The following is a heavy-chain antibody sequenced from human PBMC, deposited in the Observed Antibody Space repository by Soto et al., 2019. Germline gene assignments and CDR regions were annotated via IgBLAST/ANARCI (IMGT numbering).Heavy chain of an antibody. Sequence: GGSLRLSCAASGFTFSSYSMNWVRQAPGKGLEWVSSISSSSSYIYYADSVKGRFTISRDNAKNSLYLQMNSLRAEDTAVYYCARAGVVVVAARKARAFDIWGQGTMVTVSS. CDR1: GFTFSSYS. CDR3: ARAGVVVVAARKARAFDI. V-gene: IGHV3-21*01. CDR2: ISSSSSYI. J-gene: IGHJ3*02. D-gene: IGHD2-15*01.